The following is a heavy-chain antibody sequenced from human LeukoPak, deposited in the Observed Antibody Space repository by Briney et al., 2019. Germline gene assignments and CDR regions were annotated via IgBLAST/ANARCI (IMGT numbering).Heavy chain of an antibody. J-gene: IGHJ4*02. CDR2: VNGGGTST. D-gene: IGHD6-13*01. CDR1: GFTFSTYW. CDR3: ARGAGGLDY. V-gene: IGHV3-74*01. Sequence: GGSLRLSCAASGFTFSTYWTHWVRQVPGKGLVWVSHVNGGGTSTSYVGSVKGRFTISRDNAKNMLYLQMNSLRADDTAVYYCARGAGGLDYWGQGILVTVSS.